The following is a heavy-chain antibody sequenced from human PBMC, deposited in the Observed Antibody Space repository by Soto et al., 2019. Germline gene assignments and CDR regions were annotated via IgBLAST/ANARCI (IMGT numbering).Heavy chain of an antibody. CDR3: AKERLSSAAAHYGLDV. V-gene: IGHV1-3*01. D-gene: IGHD1-26*01. CDR2: VDVGNGDS. Sequence: QVQLVQSGAEVKKPGASVKVSCKTSGYTFSNYAIHWLRQAPGQRLEWMGWVDVGNGDSKFSQKFQDRLTITRDSSANTAYMELSSLRSEDTAVYYCAKERLSSAAAHYGLDVWGQGTTVTVAS. J-gene: IGHJ6*02. CDR1: GYTFSNYA.